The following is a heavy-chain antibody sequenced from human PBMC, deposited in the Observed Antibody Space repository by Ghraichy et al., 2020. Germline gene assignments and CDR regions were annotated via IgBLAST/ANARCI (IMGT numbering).Heavy chain of an antibody. Sequence: LSLTCAASGFTVSSNYMSWVRQAPGKGLEWVSVIYSGGSTYYADSVKGRFTISRDNSKNTLYLQMNSLRAEDTAVYYCARSLGSGYPYWGQGTLVTVSS. CDR2: IYSGGST. V-gene: IGHV3-53*01. CDR3: ARSLGSGYPY. CDR1: GFTVSSNY. J-gene: IGHJ4*02. D-gene: IGHD3-22*01.